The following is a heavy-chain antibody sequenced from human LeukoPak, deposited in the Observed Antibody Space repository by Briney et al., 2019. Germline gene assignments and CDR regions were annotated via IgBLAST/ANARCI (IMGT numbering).Heavy chain of an antibody. CDR1: GFTFSSYA. CDR2: ISYDGSNK. CDR3: ARDGLQLVGYYGMDV. D-gene: IGHD6-6*01. V-gene: IGHV3-30-3*01. Sequence: GRSLRLSCAASGFTFSSYAMHWVRQAPGKGLEWVAVISYDGSNKYYADSVKGRFTISRDNYKNTLYLQMNSLRAEDTAVYYCARDGLQLVGYYGMDVWGQGTTVTVSS. J-gene: IGHJ6*02.